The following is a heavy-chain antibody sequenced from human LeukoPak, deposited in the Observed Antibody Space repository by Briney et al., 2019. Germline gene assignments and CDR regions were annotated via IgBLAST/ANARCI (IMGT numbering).Heavy chain of an antibody. D-gene: IGHD3-22*01. CDR3: ARAASSGFDS. J-gene: IGHJ4*02. Sequence: SETLSLTCAVYGGSFSVYYWSWIRQPPGKGLEWIGEINHSGSTNYNPSLKSRGTISVDTSKNQFSLKLSSVTAADTAVYYCARAASSGFDSWGQGTLVTVSS. V-gene: IGHV4-34*01. CDR1: GGSFSVYY. CDR2: INHSGST.